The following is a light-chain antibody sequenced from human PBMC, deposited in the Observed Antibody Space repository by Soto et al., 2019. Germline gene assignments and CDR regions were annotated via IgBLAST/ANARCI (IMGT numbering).Light chain of an antibody. CDR3: KQYTNRPYT. CDR2: RAS. Sequence: EIVMTQSPATLSVSPGGSATLSCRASQHGSSNFALYRQKPGQAHTLLIYRASTRATGIPARFSGSRSGTEFTLTISSPQAEDFAFYYCKQYTNRPYTFGQGTKFEIK. CDR1: QHGSSN. J-gene: IGKJ2*01. V-gene: IGKV3-15*01.